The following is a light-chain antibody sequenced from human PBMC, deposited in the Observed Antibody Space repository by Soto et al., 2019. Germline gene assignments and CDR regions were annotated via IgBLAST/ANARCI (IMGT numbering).Light chain of an antibody. CDR3: QQEHTDWT. CDR2: DAS. Sequence: DIQMTQSPSTLSASVGDRVTITCRASQSISSWLAWYQQKPGTPPKLLIYDASSVESGDPTRFSGRGSGTQFTLTISSLQADDLATYSCQQEHTDWTVGQGTKEEL. V-gene: IGKV1-5*01. CDR1: QSISSW. J-gene: IGKJ1*01.